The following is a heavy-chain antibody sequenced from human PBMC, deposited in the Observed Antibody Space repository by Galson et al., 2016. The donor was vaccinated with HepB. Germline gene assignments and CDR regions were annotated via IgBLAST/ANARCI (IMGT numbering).Heavy chain of an antibody. V-gene: IGHV3-21*01. CDR1: GFTFSSYG. Sequence: SLRLSCAASGFTFSSYGMNWVRQAPGKGLEWVSSITSSGNYIYFAESLKGRLTISRDNAKNSLYLHMNSLRSEDTAVYYCARDRLPSYQYGSGFVYCGQGTLVTGSS. CDR2: ITSSGNYI. D-gene: IGHD3-10*01. J-gene: IGHJ4*02. CDR3: ARDRLPSYQYGSGFVY.